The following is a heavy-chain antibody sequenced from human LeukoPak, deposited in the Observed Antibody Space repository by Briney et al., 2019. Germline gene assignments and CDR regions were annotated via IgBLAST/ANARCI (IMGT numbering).Heavy chain of an antibody. J-gene: IGHJ4*02. CDR1: GFSLSTSGVG. V-gene: IGHV2-5*01. D-gene: IGHD3-16*02. CDR2: IYWNDDK. Sequence: SGPTLVNPTQTLTLTCTFSGFSLSTSGVGVGWIRQPPGKALEWLALIYWNDDKRYSPSLKSRLTITKDTSKNQVVLTMTNMDPVDTATYYCAHSYYDYVWGSYRRGPFDYWGQGTLVTVSS. CDR3: AHSYYDYVWGSYRRGPFDY.